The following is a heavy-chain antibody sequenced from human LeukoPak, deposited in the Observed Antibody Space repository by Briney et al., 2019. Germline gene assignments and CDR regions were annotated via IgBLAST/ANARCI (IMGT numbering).Heavy chain of an antibody. CDR3: AVLYGSGIPY. CDR1: GGTFSSYA. D-gene: IGHD3-10*01. Sequence: GASVKVSCKASGGTFSSYAISWVRQAPGQGLEWMGGIIPIFGTANYAQKFQGRVTMTTDTSTSTAYMKLRSLRSDDTAVYYCAVLYGSGIPYWGQGTLVTVSS. CDR2: IIPIFGTA. V-gene: IGHV1-69*05. J-gene: IGHJ4*02.